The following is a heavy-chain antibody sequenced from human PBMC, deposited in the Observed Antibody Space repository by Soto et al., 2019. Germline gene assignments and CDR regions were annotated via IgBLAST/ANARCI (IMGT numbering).Heavy chain of an antibody. CDR2: IYPHDSDT. Sequence: EVQLVQSGAEVKKPGDSLKISCQGSGFTYINYWIDWVRQKPGKGLEWMGRIYPHDSDTRYGPSFQGQVHISADKSGRTAYLQLRSLTATDTAFYYCATEARSGTGENAAFASWCQGTQITVS. V-gene: IGHV5-51*01. D-gene: IGHD2-8*02. J-gene: IGHJ4*02. CDR1: GFTYINYW. CDR3: ATEARSGTGENAAFAS.